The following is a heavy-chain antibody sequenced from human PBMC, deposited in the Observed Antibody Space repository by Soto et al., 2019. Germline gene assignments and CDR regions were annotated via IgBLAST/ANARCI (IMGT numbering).Heavy chain of an antibody. CDR3: ARWKYSYADLPGDWFDS. Sequence: SETLSLTCTVSGASLTSGSYYWSWVRQPPGKGLEWIAYIYRSGGTNYNPSLKSRATISVDTSKNQFSLRLTSVTPADTAMYYCARWKYSYADLPGDWFDSWGQGTLVTVSS. J-gene: IGHJ5*01. CDR1: GASLTSGSYY. CDR2: IYRSGGT. D-gene: IGHD3-16*01. V-gene: IGHV4-61*01.